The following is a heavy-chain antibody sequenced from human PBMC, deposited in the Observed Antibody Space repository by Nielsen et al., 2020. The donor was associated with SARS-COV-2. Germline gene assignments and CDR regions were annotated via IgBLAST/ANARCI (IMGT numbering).Heavy chain of an antibody. Sequence: GESLKISCAASGFTFDDYGMSWVRQAPGKGLEWVSAINWNGGSTGYADSVRGRFAISRDNAKNSLYLQMNSLRAEDTAVYYCARAPYGSGSHIPNWGQVTLVTVSS. J-gene: IGHJ4*02. D-gene: IGHD3-10*01. CDR1: GFTFDDYG. CDR2: INWNGGST. V-gene: IGHV3-20*04. CDR3: ARAPYGSGSHIPN.